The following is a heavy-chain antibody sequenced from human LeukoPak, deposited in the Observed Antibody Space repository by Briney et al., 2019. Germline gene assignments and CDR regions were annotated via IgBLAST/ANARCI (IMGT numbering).Heavy chain of an antibody. V-gene: IGHV4-34*01. CDR1: GGSFSGYY. Sequence: SETLSLTCAVYGGSFSGYYWSWIRQPPGKGLEWIGEINHSGSTNYNPSLKSRVTISVDTSKNQFSLKLSSVTAADTAVYYCARVQRRLVVTAIRDAFDIWGQGTMVTVSS. D-gene: IGHD2-21*02. CDR2: INHSGST. J-gene: IGHJ3*02. CDR3: ARVQRRLVVTAIRDAFDI.